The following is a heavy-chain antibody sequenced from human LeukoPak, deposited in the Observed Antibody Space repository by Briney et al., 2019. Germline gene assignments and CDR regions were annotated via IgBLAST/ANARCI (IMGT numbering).Heavy chain of an antibody. CDR3: ARDLGYYDSEGY. CDR1: GFTFSSYW. D-gene: IGHD5-12*01. Sequence: PGGSLRLSCAASGFTFSSYWMHWVRQAPGKGLEWVAVIWYDGSNKYYADSVMGRFTISRDNSKNTLSLQMNSLRAEDTAVYYCARDLGYYDSEGYWGQGTLVTVSS. J-gene: IGHJ4*02. V-gene: IGHV3-33*08. CDR2: IWYDGSNK.